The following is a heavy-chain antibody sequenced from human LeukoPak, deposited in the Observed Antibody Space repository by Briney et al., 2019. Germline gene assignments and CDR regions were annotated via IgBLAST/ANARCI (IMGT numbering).Heavy chain of an antibody. CDR2: NYPADSNT. CDR3: ARETLHSHGTGQFDY. CDR1: GYSFTTYW. J-gene: IGHJ4*02. Sequence: GEALKTSSCGSGYSFTTYWIGRVRQMPREGLEWRAVNYPADSNTRYSPSFQGQVTISADRSNSPVYLQRSSLKASDTAMYYCARETLHSHGTGQFDYWGQGTPVTVSS. D-gene: IGHD5-18*01. V-gene: IGHV5-51*01.